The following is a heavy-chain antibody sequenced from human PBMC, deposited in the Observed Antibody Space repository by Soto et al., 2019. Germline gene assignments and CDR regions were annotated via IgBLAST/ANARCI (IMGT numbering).Heavy chain of an antibody. CDR1: GGSFSSHA. CDR2: IVPIFGTK. D-gene: IGHD3-3*01. CDR3: ARDRRDQTIFGMVGYFDL. Sequence: QVQLVQSGAEVKKPGSSVKVSCKPSGGSFSSHAVSWVRQAPGQGLEWVGGIVPIFGTKNYAEKFQGRVTITAAKSTSTVYMDLSSLKSEDTAVYFCARDRRDQTIFGMVGYFDLWGRGTLVSVSS. J-gene: IGHJ2*01. V-gene: IGHV1-69*06.